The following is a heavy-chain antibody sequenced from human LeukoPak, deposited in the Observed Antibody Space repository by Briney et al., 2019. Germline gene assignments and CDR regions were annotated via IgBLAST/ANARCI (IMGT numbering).Heavy chain of an antibody. CDR3: ARALQGSGYKSGFDY. D-gene: IGHD3-22*01. J-gene: IGHJ4*02. Sequence: SETLSLTCTVSGGSISSYYWNWIRQPPGKGLEWIGYIYYSGTTNYNPSLKSRVTISVDTSKNQFSLKLSSVTAADTAVYYCARALQGSGYKSGFDYWGQGTLVTVSS. V-gene: IGHV4-59*01. CDR2: IYYSGTT. CDR1: GGSISSYY.